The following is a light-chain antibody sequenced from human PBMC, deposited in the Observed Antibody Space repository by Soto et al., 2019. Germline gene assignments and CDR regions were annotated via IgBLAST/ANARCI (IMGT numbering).Light chain of an antibody. Sequence: DIQMTQSPSSLSASVGERVTITCRASQSISSYLNWYQQKPGKAPKLLIYAASSLQSGVPSRFSGSGSGTDFTLTISSLQPEDFATYYCQQSYSTPWTFGQGTK. CDR2: AAS. CDR1: QSISSY. V-gene: IGKV1-39*01. CDR3: QQSYSTPWT. J-gene: IGKJ1*01.